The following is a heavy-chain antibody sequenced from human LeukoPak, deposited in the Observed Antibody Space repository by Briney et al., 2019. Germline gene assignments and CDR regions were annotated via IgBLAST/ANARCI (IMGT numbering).Heavy chain of an antibody. D-gene: IGHD3-10*01. J-gene: IGHJ3*02. CDR1: GFTFSDYY. CDR2: ISSSSSYI. Sequence: GGSLRLSCAASGFTFSDYYMSWIRQAPGKGLEWVSSISSSSSYIYYADSVKGRFTISRDNSKNTLYLQMNSLRAEDTAVYYCARDLYYGSGRGNDAFDIWGQGTMVTVSS. CDR3: ARDLYYGSGRGNDAFDI. V-gene: IGHV3-11*05.